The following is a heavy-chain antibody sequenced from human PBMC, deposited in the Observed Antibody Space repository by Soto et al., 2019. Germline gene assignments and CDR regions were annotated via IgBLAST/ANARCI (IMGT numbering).Heavy chain of an antibody. J-gene: IGHJ4*02. CDR1: GFTFRNYG. V-gene: IGHV3-48*01. Sequence: PGGSLRLSCAASGFTFRNYGMNWVRQAPGKGLEWVSYIGLGSSTKYYADSVEGRFTISRDNAKNSLYLQMSSLRAEDTAVYYCAREGFGYSYTYWGQGTLVTVSS. D-gene: IGHD5-18*01. CDR2: IGLGSSTK. CDR3: AREGFGYSYTY.